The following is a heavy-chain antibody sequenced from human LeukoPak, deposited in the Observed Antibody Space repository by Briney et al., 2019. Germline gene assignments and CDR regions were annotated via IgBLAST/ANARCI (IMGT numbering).Heavy chain of an antibody. J-gene: IGHJ4*02. CDR1: GYTFTIYG. V-gene: IGHV1-18*01. Sequence: GASVTVSYKASGYTFTIYGISWVRQAPGQGREWMGWISAYNGNTNYAQKLQGRVTITTDTSTSTAYMELRSLRSDDTAVYYCARDPGSSSWTPFDYWGQGTLVTVSS. CDR2: ISAYNGNT. CDR3: ARDPGSSSWTPFDY. D-gene: IGHD6-13*01.